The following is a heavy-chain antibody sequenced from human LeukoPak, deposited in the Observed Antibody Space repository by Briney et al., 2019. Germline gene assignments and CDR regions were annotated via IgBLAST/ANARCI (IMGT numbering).Heavy chain of an antibody. D-gene: IGHD2-2*02. CDR1: GGSISSYY. Sequence: PSETLSLTCTVSGGSISSYYWSWLRQPPGKGLEWIGYIYYSGSTNYNPSLTSRVTISVDTSKNQFSLKLSSVTAADTAVYYCARGPDIVVVPAAIIWFDPWGQGTLVTVSS. CDR2: IYYSGST. V-gene: IGHV4-59*01. J-gene: IGHJ5*02. CDR3: ARGPDIVVVPAAIIWFDP.